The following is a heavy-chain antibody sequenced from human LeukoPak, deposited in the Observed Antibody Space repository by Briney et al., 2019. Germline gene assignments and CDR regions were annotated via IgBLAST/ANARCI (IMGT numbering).Heavy chain of an antibody. D-gene: IGHD2-8*01. V-gene: IGHV3-23*01. CDR2: ISDSGGST. J-gene: IGHJ4*02. CDR1: GFTFSSYA. CDR3: AKDTSIGRYGTNGVCSPFDY. Sequence: GGSLRLSCAASGFTFSSYAMSWVRQAPGKGLEWVSAISDSGGSTYDADSVKGRFTISRDNSENTLYLQMNCLRAEDTAVYYCAKDTSIGRYGTNGVCSPFDYWGQGTLVTVSS.